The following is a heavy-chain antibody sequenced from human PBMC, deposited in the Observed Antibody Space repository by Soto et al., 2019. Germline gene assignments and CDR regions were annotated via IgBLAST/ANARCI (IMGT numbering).Heavy chain of an antibody. D-gene: IGHD2-15*01. CDR1: GFTFSSYA. J-gene: IGHJ4*02. CDR3: VREGDARILSQLLHY. Sequence: GGSLRLSCAASGFTFSSYAMSWVRQAPGKGLEWVSALSGSGGNSYYADSVKGRFTISRDNSKNTLYLQMNSLRAEDTAVYYCVREGDARILSQLLHYWGQGSRVTVSS. V-gene: IGHV3-23*01. CDR2: LSGSGGNS.